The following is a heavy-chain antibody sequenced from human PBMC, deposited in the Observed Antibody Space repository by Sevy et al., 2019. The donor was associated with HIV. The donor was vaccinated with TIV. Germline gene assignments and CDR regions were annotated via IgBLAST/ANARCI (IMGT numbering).Heavy chain of an antibody. D-gene: IGHD3-22*01. Sequence: SENLSLTCTVSGGSISSSSYYWGWIRQPPGKGLEWIGSIFYSGSTYYNPSLKSRVIISVDTSKNQFSLKLNSVTAADTAVYYCARHAHITMIVTWGQGTLVIVSS. CDR3: ARHAHITMIVT. J-gene: IGHJ5*02. V-gene: IGHV4-39*01. CDR1: GGSISSSSYY. CDR2: IFYSGST.